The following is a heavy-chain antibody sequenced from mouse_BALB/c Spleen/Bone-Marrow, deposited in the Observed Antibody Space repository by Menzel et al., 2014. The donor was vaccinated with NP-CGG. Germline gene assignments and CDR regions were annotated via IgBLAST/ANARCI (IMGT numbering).Heavy chain of an antibody. J-gene: IGHJ3*01. CDR3: ARPRFAY. V-gene: IGHV1-7*01. CDR1: GYTFTSYW. CDR2: ITPSTGYI. Sequence: QVQLQQSGAELAKPGASVKMSCKASGYTFTSYWMHWIKQRPGQGLEWIGYITPSTGYIEYNQKFKDKATLTADKSSRTAYMQLSSLTSEDSAVYCCARPRFAYWGQGTLVTVSA.